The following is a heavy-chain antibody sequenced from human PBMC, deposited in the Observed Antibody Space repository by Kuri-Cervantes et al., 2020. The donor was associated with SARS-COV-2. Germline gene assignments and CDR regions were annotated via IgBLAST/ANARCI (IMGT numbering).Heavy chain of an antibody. CDR1: GFTFSSYA. CDR2: ISYDGSNT. V-gene: IGHV3-30-3*01. D-gene: IGHD1-26*01. J-gene: IGHJ4*02. Sequence: SLKISCAASGFTFSSYAMHWVRQAPGKGLEWVAVISYDGSNTYYADSVKARFTTSRDNSKNTLYLQIHRLRAEDTAVYYCAGGVATLLGFDYWGPGTLVTVSS. CDR3: AGGVATLLGFDY.